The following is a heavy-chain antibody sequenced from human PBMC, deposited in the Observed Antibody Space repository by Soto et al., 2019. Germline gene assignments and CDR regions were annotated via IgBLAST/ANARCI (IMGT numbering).Heavy chain of an antibody. V-gene: IGHV3-48*01. CDR1: GFTFSSYS. CDR2: ISSSSSTI. CDR3: ARADSGYAHGYYYYGMDV. J-gene: IGHJ6*02. Sequence: EVQLVESGGGLVQPGGSLRLSCAASGFTFSSYSMNWVRQAPRKGLEWVSYISSSSSTIYYADSVTGRFTISRDNAKNALYLQMNSLGAEDTAVYYCARADSGYAHGYYYYGMDVWGQGTTVTVTS. D-gene: IGHD5-12*01.